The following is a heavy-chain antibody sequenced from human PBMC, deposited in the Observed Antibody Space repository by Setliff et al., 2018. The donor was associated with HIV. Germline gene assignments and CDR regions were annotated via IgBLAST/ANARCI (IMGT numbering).Heavy chain of an antibody. V-gene: IGHV4-4*08. Sequence: PEETLSLTCAVSGDSMSGYYWSWIRQSPGKKLEWVGYIHTSGSTNYNPSLKSRVTISLDTSNDRFSLRLSSVTAADTAVYYCARAPTGELDFWGQGTLVTVSS. CDR3: ARAPTGELDF. D-gene: IGHD7-27*01. CDR2: IHTSGST. CDR1: GDSMSGYY. J-gene: IGHJ4*02.